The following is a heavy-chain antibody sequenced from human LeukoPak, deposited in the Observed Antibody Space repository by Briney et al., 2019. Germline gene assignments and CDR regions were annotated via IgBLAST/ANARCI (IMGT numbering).Heavy chain of an antibody. CDR1: GFTFDDYA. Sequence: GRSLRLSCAASGFTFDDYAMHGVRQAPGKGLEWVSGISWNSGSIGYADSVKGRFTISRDNAKNSLYLQMNSLRGEDAALYYCASGLDGDYVDNGGYFDYWGQGTLVTVSS. CDR3: ASGLDGDYVDNGGYFDY. J-gene: IGHJ4*02. CDR2: ISWNSGSI. D-gene: IGHD4-17*01. V-gene: IGHV3-9*01.